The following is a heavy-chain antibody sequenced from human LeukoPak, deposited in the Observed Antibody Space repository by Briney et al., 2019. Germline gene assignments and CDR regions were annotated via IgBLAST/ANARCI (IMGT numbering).Heavy chain of an antibody. Sequence: ASVKVSCKASGYTFTSYGISWVRQAPGQGLEWMGGIIPIFGTANYAQKFQGRVTITADESTSTAYMELSSLRSEDTAVYYCARAPRGNGAFDIWGQGTMVTVSS. D-gene: IGHD1-1*01. CDR1: GYTFTSYG. CDR3: ARAPRGNGAFDI. J-gene: IGHJ3*02. V-gene: IGHV1-69*13. CDR2: IIPIFGTA.